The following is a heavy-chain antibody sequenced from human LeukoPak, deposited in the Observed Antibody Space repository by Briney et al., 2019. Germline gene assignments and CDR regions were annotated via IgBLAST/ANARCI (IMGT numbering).Heavy chain of an antibody. CDR1: GYTFTGYY. V-gene: IGHV1-18*04. J-gene: IGHJ4*02. CDR3: ARWDSSGYYEPLFDY. D-gene: IGHD3-22*01. CDR2: ISAYNGNT. Sequence: GASVKVSCKASGYTFTGYYMHWVRQAPGQGLEWMGWISAYNGNTNYAQKLQGRVTMTTDTSTSTAYMELRSLRSDDTAVYYCARWDSSGYYEPLFDYWSQGTLVTVSS.